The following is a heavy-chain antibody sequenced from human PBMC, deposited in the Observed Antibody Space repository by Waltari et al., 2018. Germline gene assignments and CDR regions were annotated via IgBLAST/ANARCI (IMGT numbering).Heavy chain of an antibody. CDR3: ARDKAYYYGSGSLRDYYYGMDV. CDR2: IYHSGST. Sequence: QVQLQESGPGLVKPSGTLSLTCAVSGGSISSSNWWSWVRQPPGKGLEWIGEIYHSGSTNYNPSLKSRVTISVDKSKNQFSLKLSSVTAADTAVYYCARDKAYYYGSGSLRDYYYGMDVWGQGTMVTVSS. D-gene: IGHD3-10*01. V-gene: IGHV4-4*02. CDR1: GGSISSSNW. J-gene: IGHJ6*02.